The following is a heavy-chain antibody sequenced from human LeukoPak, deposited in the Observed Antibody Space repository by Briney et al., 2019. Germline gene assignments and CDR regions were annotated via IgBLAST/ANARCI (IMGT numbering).Heavy chain of an antibody. V-gene: IGHV3-23*01. Sequence: GGSLRLSCAASGFTFSSYAMSWVRQAPGKGLEWVSAISGSGGSTYYADSVKGRFTISRDNSKNTLYLQMNSLRAEDTAVYYCAKVIVVVPAAIPYLDYWGQGTLVTVPS. J-gene: IGHJ4*02. CDR2: ISGSGGST. D-gene: IGHD2-2*02. CDR1: GFTFSSYA. CDR3: AKVIVVVPAAIPYLDY.